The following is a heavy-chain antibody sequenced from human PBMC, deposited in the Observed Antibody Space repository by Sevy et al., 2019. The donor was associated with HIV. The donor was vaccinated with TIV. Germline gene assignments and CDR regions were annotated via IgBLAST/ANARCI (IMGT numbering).Heavy chain of an antibody. Sequence: GGSLRLSCVASGFTFNNFWMAWVRQAPGKGLEWFANVKPDGGESNHVGSVKGRFTISRDNAKNSLYLQMNSLTAEDTAVYYCARDVGGGYFDYWGQGTLVTVSS. CDR3: ARDVGGGYFDY. J-gene: IGHJ4*01. CDR2: VKPDGGES. CDR1: GFTFNNFW. D-gene: IGHD3-16*01. V-gene: IGHV3-7*03.